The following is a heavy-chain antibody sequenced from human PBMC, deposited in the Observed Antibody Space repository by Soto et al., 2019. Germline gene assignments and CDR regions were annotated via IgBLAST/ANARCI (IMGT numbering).Heavy chain of an antibody. CDR3: ARADYYDSSGFYYDY. CDR2: INPSGGST. CDR1: GYIFTNHY. D-gene: IGHD3-22*01. Sequence: QVQLVQSGAEVKKPGASVKVSCRASGYIFTNHYIHWVRQAPGQGLEWMGIINPSGGSTNYLQKFQGRVTMTRDTSTSTVYMELSSLRSEDTAVYFCARADYYDSSGFYYDYWGQGTLVTVSS. J-gene: IGHJ4*02. V-gene: IGHV1-46*01.